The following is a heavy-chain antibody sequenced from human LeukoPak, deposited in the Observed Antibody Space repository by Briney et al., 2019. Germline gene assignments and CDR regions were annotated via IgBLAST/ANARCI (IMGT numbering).Heavy chain of an antibody. D-gene: IGHD3-22*01. CDR1: GGSISSSSYY. J-gene: IGHJ3*02. V-gene: IGHV4-39*07. Sequence: SETLSLTCTVSGGSISSSSYYWAWVRQPPGKGLEWIGSIYYSGNTYYKSSLKSRVTIAVGTSKNQFSLKLNSVTAPDTAVYYCARESYYDSSGYSHDAFDIWGQGTMVTVSS. CDR3: ARESYYDSSGYSHDAFDI. CDR2: IYYSGNT.